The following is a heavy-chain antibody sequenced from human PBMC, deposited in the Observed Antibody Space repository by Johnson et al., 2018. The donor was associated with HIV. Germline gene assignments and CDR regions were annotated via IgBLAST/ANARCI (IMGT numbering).Heavy chain of an antibody. CDR1: GFTFSSYA. Sequence: VQLVESGGGVVQPGGSLRLSCAASGFTFSSYAMSWVRQTPGKGLEWVGRIKSKTDGGTTDYAAPVKGRFTISRDDSKNTLYLQMNSLTTEDTAVYYCTRAEWHDAFDIWGQGTMVTVSS. D-gene: IGHD1-14*01. V-gene: IGHV3-15*01. J-gene: IGHJ3*02. CDR2: IKSKTDGGTT. CDR3: TRAEWHDAFDI.